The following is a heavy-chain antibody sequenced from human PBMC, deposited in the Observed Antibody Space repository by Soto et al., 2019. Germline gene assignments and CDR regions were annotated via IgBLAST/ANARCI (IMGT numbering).Heavy chain of an antibody. D-gene: IGHD3-9*01. V-gene: IGHV4-31*01. J-gene: IGHJ6*02. CDR2: IYYSGST. CDR1: GGSISSGGYY. CDR3: ARMEQAGYLSYYYYGMDV. Sequence: PSETLSLTCTVSGGSISSGGYYWSWIRQHPGKGLEWIGYIYYSGSTYYNPSLKSQVTISVDTSKNQFSLKLSSVTAADTAVYYCARMEQAGYLSYYYYGMDVWGQGTTVTVSS.